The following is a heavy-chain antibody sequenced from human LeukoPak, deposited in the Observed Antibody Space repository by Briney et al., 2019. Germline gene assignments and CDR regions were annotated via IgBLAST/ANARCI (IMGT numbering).Heavy chain of an antibody. Sequence: GESLKISCQGSGYRFTSYWISWVRQMPGKGLEWMGRIDPTDSYSNYSPSFQGHVTISAEKSINTAYLQWSSLKASDTAMYYCARRIFGAGPLRAFDYWGQGTLVTVSS. J-gene: IGHJ4*02. V-gene: IGHV5-10-1*01. CDR3: ARRIFGAGPLRAFDY. CDR1: GYRFTSYW. CDR2: IDPTDSYS. D-gene: IGHD3-10*02.